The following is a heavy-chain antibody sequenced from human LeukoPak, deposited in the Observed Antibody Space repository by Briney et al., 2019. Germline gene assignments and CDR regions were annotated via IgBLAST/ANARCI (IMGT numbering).Heavy chain of an antibody. CDR1: GGSFSGYY. Sequence: PSETLSLTCAVYGGSFSGYYWSWIRQPPGKGLEWIGEISHSGSTNYNPSLKSRVTISVDTSKNQFSLKLSSVTAADTAVYYCAAQGYSYGRTSDYWGQGTLVTVSS. V-gene: IGHV4-34*01. CDR2: ISHSGST. CDR3: AAQGYSYGRTSDY. J-gene: IGHJ4*02. D-gene: IGHD5-18*01.